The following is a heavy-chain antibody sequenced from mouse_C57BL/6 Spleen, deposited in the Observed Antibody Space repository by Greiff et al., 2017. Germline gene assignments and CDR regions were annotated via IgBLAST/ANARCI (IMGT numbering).Heavy chain of an antibody. CDR3: TTRGYYGSSPLAY. CDR1: GFNIKDYY. J-gene: IGHJ3*01. Sequence: VQLQQSGAELVRPGASVKLSCTASGFNIKDYYMHWVKQRPEQGLEWIGRIDPEDGDTEYAPKFQGKATMTADTSSNTAYLQLSSLTSEDTAVYFCTTRGYYGSSPLAYWGQGTLATVSA. D-gene: IGHD1-1*01. CDR2: IDPEDGDT. V-gene: IGHV14-1*01.